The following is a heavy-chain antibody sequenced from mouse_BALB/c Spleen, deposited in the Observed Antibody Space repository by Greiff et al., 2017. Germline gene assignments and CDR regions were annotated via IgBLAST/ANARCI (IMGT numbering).Heavy chain of an antibody. CDR2: ISSGGSYT. V-gene: IGHV5-6*01. D-gene: IGHD1-1*01. Sequence: EVKLVESGGDLVKPGGSLKLSCAASGFTFSSYGMSWVRQTPDKRLEWVATISSGGSYTYYPDSVKGRFTISRDNAKNTLYLQMSSLKSEDTAMYYCARPYYYGRDWYFDVWGAGTTVTVSS. J-gene: IGHJ1*01. CDR1: GFTFSSYG. CDR3: ARPYYYGRDWYFDV.